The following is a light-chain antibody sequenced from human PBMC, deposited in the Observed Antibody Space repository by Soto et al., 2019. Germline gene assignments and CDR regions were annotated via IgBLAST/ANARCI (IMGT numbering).Light chain of an antibody. CDR2: ESS. CDR3: QHFKSFPIT. CDR1: QGISTL. V-gene: IGKV1-13*02. J-gene: IGKJ5*01. Sequence: AIQLTQTPSSLSASVGDRVTITCRASQGISTLLAWYQQKPGKAPKVLIYESSLLQSGVPSRFSGSGSGTDFTLTISSLQPEDFATYYCQHFKSFPITLGQGTRLAI.